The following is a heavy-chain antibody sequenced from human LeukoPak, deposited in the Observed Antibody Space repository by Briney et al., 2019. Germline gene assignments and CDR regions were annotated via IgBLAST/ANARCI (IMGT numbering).Heavy chain of an antibody. Sequence: GGSLRLSCAASGFTFSSYGMHWVRQAPGKGLEWVAFIRYDGSNKYYADSVKGRFTISRDNSKNTLYLQMNSLRAEDTAVYYCAKDRYYDSSGYDNLDYWGQGTLVTVSS. CDR3: AKDRYYDSSGYDNLDY. CDR1: GFTFSSYG. J-gene: IGHJ4*02. CDR2: IRYDGSNK. V-gene: IGHV3-30*02. D-gene: IGHD3-22*01.